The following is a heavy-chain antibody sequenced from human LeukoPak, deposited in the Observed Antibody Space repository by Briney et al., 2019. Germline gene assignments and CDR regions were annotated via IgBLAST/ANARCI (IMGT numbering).Heavy chain of an antibody. CDR1: GFTFSSYG. D-gene: IGHD1-26*01. CDR2: IWYDGSNK. Sequence: GGSLRLSCAASGFTFSSYGMHWVRQAPGKGLEWVAVIWYDGSNKYYADSVKGRFTISRDNSKNTLYLQMNSLRAEDTAVYYCARGPQVGATIYPDYWGQGTLVTVSS. J-gene: IGHJ4*02. V-gene: IGHV3-33*01. CDR3: ARGPQVGATIYPDY.